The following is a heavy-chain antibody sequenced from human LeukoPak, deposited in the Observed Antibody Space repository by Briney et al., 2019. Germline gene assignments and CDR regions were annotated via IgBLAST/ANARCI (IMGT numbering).Heavy chain of an antibody. CDR1: GFTFSSYA. CDR2: ISGSGDST. J-gene: IGHJ4*02. CDR3: AKDYIAAADTILSWLLLRYFDS. V-gene: IGHV3-23*01. D-gene: IGHD6-13*01. Sequence: GGSLRLSCAASGFTFSSYAMSWVRQAPGKGLEWVSAISGSGDSTYYVDSVKGRFTISRDNSKNSLYLQMNSLRAEDTAVYYCAKDYIAAADTILSWLLLRYFDSWGQGTLVTVSS.